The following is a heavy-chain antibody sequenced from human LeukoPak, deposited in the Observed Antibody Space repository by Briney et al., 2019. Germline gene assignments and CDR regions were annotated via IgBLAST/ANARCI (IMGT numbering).Heavy chain of an antibody. CDR1: GWSFSGYY. CDR2: IYHSGTT. CDR3: ARGRYDSGGLYFDY. D-gene: IGHD3-22*01. V-gene: IGHV4-34*01. Sequence: TETLSLTCAVYGWSFSGYYWTWIRQPPGKGLGWLGEIYHSGTTNNNPSLKSRVNISLDTSKNQFSLKQSSATAADTAVYLWARGRYDSGGLYFDYWGLGTLVTVSS. J-gene: IGHJ4*02.